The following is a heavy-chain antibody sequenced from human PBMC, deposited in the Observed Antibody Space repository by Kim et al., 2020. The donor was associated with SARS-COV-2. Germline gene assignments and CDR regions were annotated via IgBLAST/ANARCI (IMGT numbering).Heavy chain of an antibody. CDR2: ISSSGSTI. J-gene: IGHJ6*02. D-gene: IGHD3-22*01. CDR1: GFTFSSYE. V-gene: IGHV3-48*03. Sequence: GGSLRLSCAASGFTFSSYEMNWVRQAPGKGLEWVSYISSSGSTISYSDSVKGRFIISRDNGMHSLYLQMNSLRAEDTAVYYCARDPEKLTVIVLLDVWGQGPTVTVPS. CDR3: ARDPEKLTVIVLLDV.